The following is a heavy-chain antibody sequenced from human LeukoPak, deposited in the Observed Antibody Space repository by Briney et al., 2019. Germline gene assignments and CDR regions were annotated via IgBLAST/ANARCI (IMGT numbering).Heavy chain of an antibody. V-gene: IGHV3-21*01. D-gene: IGHD2-15*01. Sequence: GGSLRLSCAASGFTFRSYSMNWVRQAPGKGLDWVSSISSSSSYIYYADSVKGRFTISRDNAKNSLYLQMNSLRAEDTAVYYCASGYCSGGSCYEEHYWGQGTLVTVSS. CDR3: ASGYCSGGSCYEEHY. CDR2: ISSSSSYI. CDR1: GFTFRSYS. J-gene: IGHJ4*02.